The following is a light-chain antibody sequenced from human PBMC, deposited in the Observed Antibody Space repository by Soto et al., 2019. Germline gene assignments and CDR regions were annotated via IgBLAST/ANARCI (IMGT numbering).Light chain of an antibody. CDR1: QSVSGW. J-gene: IGKJ3*01. CDR3: KQYYSYPFT. Sequence: DIQMTQSPSTLSASVGDTVTVTCRASQSVSGWLAWYQQKPGEAHKLLIYAAYTLQSGVQSRFSGSGSGTDFTLTISCLQSEDFATYYCKQYYSYPFTFGPGTKVDIK. CDR2: AAY. V-gene: IGKV1-5*01.